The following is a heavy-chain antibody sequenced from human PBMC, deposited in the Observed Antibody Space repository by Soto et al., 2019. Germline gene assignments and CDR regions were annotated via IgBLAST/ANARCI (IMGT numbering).Heavy chain of an antibody. CDR3: AKDHYGGSFDY. D-gene: IGHD4-17*01. Sequence: EVQLVESGGGLVQPGRSLRLSCAASGFTFDDYAMHWVRQAPGKGLEWVSGISWNSGSIGYADSVKGRFTISRDNAKNSLYLQMNSLRAEDTALYYCAKDHYGGSFDYWGQGTLVTVSS. V-gene: IGHV3-9*01. CDR2: ISWNSGSI. J-gene: IGHJ4*02. CDR1: GFTFDDYA.